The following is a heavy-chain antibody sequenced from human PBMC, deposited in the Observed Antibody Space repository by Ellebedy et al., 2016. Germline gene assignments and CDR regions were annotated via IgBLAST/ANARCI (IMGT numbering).Heavy chain of an antibody. CDR2: IIPIFGTA. Sequence: SVKVSXXASGGTFSSYAISWVRQAPGQGLEWMGGIIPIFGTANYAQKFQGRVTITADESTSTAYMELSSLRSEDTAVYYCAAIVVVPADDAFDIWGQGTMVTVSS. J-gene: IGHJ3*02. V-gene: IGHV1-69*13. CDR1: GGTFSSYA. CDR3: AAIVVVPADDAFDI. D-gene: IGHD2-2*01.